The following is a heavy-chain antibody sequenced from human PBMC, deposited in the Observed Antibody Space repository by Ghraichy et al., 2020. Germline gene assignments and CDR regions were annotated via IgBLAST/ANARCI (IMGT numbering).Heavy chain of an antibody. V-gene: IGHV3-33*01. D-gene: IGHD2-2*01. CDR1: GFTFSSYG. J-gene: IGHJ6*02. Sequence: LSLTCAASGFTFSSYGMHWVRQAPGKGLEWVAVIWYDGSNKYYADSVKGRFTISRDNSKNTLYLQMNSLRAEDTAVYYCARDMEYCSSTSCYYYYYYGMDGWGQGTTGTVSS. CDR3: ARDMEYCSSTSCYYYYYYGMDG. CDR2: IWYDGSNK.